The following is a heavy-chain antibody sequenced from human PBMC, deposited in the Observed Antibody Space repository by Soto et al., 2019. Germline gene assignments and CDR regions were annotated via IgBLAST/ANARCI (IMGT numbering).Heavy chain of an antibody. CDR1: GYTFTSYG. D-gene: IGHD6-6*01. V-gene: IGHV1-18*04. Sequence: ASVKVSCKASGYTFTSYGISWVRQAPGQGLEWMGWISAYNGNTNYAQKLQGRVTMTTDTSTSTAYMELRSLRSDDTAVYYCARGSARRYYYYGMDVWGQGTTVTVSS. CDR3: ARGSARRYYYYGMDV. CDR2: ISAYNGNT. J-gene: IGHJ6*02.